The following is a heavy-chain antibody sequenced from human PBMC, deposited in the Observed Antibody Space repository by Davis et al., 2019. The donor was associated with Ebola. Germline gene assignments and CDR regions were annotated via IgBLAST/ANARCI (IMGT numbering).Heavy chain of an antibody. CDR3: ARAFGSLGYYYDSSGYIPDY. J-gene: IGHJ4*02. D-gene: IGHD3-22*01. CDR1: GFTFSSYA. V-gene: IGHV3-23*01. Sequence: GESLKISCAASGFTFSSYAMRWVRQAPGKGLQWVSTISATGGAAYYADSVKGRFTISRDNSRNTLYLQMNSLRAEDTAVYYCARAFGSLGYYYDSSGYIPDYWGQGTLVTVSS. CDR2: ISATGGAA.